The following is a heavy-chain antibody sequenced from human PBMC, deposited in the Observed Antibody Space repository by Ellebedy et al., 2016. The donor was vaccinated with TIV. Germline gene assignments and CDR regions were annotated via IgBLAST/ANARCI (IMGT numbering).Heavy chain of an antibody. CDR1: GGSISSSSYF. J-gene: IGHJ4*02. CDR2: VFYSGNT. Sequence: SETLSLXXTVSGGSISSSSYFWGWIRQPPGRGLEWIANVFYSGNTYYNPSLNGRVTISVDTSKNQFSLNLHSVTAADTAVYYCARHDPYRAGHDYWGQGALVTVSS. D-gene: IGHD6-19*01. CDR3: ARHDPYRAGHDY. V-gene: IGHV4-39*01.